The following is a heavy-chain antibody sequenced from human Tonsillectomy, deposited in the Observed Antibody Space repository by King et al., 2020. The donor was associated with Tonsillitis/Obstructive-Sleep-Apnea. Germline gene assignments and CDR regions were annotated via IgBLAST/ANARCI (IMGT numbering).Heavy chain of an antibody. CDR3: ARRAYSNYGFYYYYMDV. CDR2: INASGFT. Sequence: VQLQQWGAGLLKPSETLSLTCGVYGGSFSGYYWSWIRQSPEKGLEWIGEINASGFTNYNPSLESRVTISLDTSKNQISLKLNSVTAADTAIYYCARRAYSNYGFYYYYMDVWGKGTTVTVSS. V-gene: IGHV4-34*01. J-gene: IGHJ6*03. CDR1: GGSFSGYY. D-gene: IGHD4-11*01.